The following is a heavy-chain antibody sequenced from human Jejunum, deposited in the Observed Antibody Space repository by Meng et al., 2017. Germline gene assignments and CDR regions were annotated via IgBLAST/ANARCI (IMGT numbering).Heavy chain of an antibody. Sequence: GESLKISCAASGFSISNSWMSGVRQAPGKGLEWVANINQDGSGKYYVDSVKGRFTISRDNAKNSLYMQMNSLRAEDTAVYYCARYYRACGMDVWGQGTTVTVSS. CDR1: GFSISNSW. D-gene: IGHD4/OR15-4a*01. V-gene: IGHV3-7*01. CDR2: INQDGSGK. CDR3: ARYYRACGMDV. J-gene: IGHJ6*02.